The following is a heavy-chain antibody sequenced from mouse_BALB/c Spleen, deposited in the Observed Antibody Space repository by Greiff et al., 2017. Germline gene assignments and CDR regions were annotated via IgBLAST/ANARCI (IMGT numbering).Heavy chain of an antibody. D-gene: IGHD2-14*01. CDR1: GYTFTDYA. J-gene: IGHJ4*01. CDR3: ARGVRHAMDY. CDR2: ISTYYGDA. Sequence: VQLQQSGAELVRPGVSVKISCKGSGYTFTDYAMHWVKQSHAKSLEWIGVISTYYGDASYNQKFKGKATMTVDKSSSTAYMELARLTSEDSAIYYCARGVRHAMDYWGQGTSVTVSS. V-gene: IGHV1S137*01.